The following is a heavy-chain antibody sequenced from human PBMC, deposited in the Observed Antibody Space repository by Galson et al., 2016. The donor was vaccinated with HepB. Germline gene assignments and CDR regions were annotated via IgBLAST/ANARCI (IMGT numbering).Heavy chain of an antibody. CDR2: IYPGDSET. Sequence: QSGAEVKKPGDSLKISCKCSGYTFAGYWIGWVRQTPGKGLEWMGVIYPGDSETRESPSFQGQVTISVDQSISTAYLQWTSLKASDTAIYYCARHLRYYDDYVFLDAFDIWGQGTLVTVSS. CDR1: GYTFAGYW. V-gene: IGHV5-51*01. D-gene: IGHD3-22*01. J-gene: IGHJ3*02. CDR3: ARHLRYYDDYVFLDAFDI.